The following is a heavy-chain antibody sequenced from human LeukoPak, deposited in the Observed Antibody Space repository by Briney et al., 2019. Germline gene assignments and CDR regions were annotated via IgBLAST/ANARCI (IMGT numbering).Heavy chain of an antibody. J-gene: IGHJ4*02. V-gene: IGHV1-69*13. CDR2: IIPIFGTA. D-gene: IGHD5-24*01. CDR1: GGTFSSYA. Sequence: ASVKVSCKASGGTFSSYAVSWVRQAPGQGLEWMGGIIPIFGTANYAQKFQGRVTITADESTSTAYMELSSLRSEDTAVYYCARRGRDGYNIVDYWGQGTLVTVSS. CDR3: ARRGRDGYNIVDY.